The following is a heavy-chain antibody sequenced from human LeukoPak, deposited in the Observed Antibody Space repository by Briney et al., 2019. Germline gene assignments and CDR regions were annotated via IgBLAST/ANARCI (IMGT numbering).Heavy chain of an antibody. J-gene: IGHJ4*02. CDR2: INLRGYST. CDR1: GSTFTSYY. Sequence: ASVKVSCKASGSTFTSYYMHWVRQAPGQGLEWMGIINLRGYSTSYAQKFQGRVTMTRDTSTSTVYMELSSLRSEDTAVYYCARDSGGSSTFDYWGQGTLVTVSS. D-gene: IGHD2-15*01. V-gene: IGHV1-46*01. CDR3: ARDSGGSSTFDY.